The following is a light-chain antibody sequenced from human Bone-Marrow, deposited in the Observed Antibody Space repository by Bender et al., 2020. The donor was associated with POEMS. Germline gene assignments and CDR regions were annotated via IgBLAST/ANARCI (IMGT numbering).Light chain of an antibody. CDR3: ASRDSSGKEVL. Sequence: SSDLSQDPAMSVALGQTARITCQGVGLRNSFATWYQQKAGQAPVLVIYGKDNRPSGIPDRFSGSSAGDTASLTVTGAQAEDEADYFCASRDSSGKEVLFGGGTKLTV. CDR2: GKD. J-gene: IGLJ2*01. V-gene: IGLV3-19*01. CDR1: GLRNSF.